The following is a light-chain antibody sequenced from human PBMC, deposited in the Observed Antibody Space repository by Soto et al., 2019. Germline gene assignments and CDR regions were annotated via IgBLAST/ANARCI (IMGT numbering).Light chain of an antibody. Sequence: LTQPHSVSESPGKTVTISCTGTRRDIGGYDFVSWYQQHPGKAPKLLMSEVSKRPSGVPDRFSGSKSGNTASLTISGLQTDDEADYYCCSFAGGTNLVFGTGTKLTVL. J-gene: IGLJ1*01. CDR1: RRDIGGYDF. CDR3: CSFAGGTNLV. V-gene: IGLV2-8*01. CDR2: EVS.